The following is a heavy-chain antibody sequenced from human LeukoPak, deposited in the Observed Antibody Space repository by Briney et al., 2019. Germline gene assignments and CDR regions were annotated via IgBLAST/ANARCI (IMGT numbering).Heavy chain of an antibody. V-gene: IGHV4-34*01. Sequence: SETLSLTCAVYGGSFSGYYWSWIRQPPGKGLEWIGEINHSGSTNYNPSLKSRVTISVDTSKNQFSLKLSSVTAAGTAAYYCARGVEIFYYFDYWGQGTLVTVSS. CDR1: GGSFSGYY. D-gene: IGHD5-24*01. J-gene: IGHJ4*02. CDR2: INHSGST. CDR3: ARGVEIFYYFDY.